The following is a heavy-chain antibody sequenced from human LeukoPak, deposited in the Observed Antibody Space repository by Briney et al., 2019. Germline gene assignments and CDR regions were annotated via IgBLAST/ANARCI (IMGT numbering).Heavy chain of an antibody. CDR1: GYTFTGYY. V-gene: IGHV1-2*02. CDR2: INPNSGGT. Sequence: ASVTVSCKASGYTFTGYYMHWVRQAPGQGLEWMGWINPNSGGTNYAQKFQGRVTMTRDTSISTAYMELSRLRSDDTAVYYCARVRFGGSPLNYFDYWGQGTLVTVSS. CDR3: ARVRFGGSPLNYFDY. D-gene: IGHD3-10*01. J-gene: IGHJ4*02.